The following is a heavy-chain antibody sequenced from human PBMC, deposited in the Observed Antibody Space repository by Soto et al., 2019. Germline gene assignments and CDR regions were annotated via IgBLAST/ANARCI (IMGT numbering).Heavy chain of an antibody. CDR1: GFTFSSYS. CDR2: ISSSSSTI. CDR3: ARDFWVEYSGYGGIRSYYYMDV. D-gene: IGHD5-12*01. J-gene: IGHJ6*03. V-gene: IGHV3-48*01. Sequence: EVQLVESGGGLVQPGGSLRLSCAASGFTFSSYSMNWVRQAPGKGLEWVSYISSSSSTIYYADSVKGRFTISRDNAKNSMYLQMNSLRAEDTAVYYCARDFWVEYSGYGGIRSYYYMDVWGKGTTVTVSS.